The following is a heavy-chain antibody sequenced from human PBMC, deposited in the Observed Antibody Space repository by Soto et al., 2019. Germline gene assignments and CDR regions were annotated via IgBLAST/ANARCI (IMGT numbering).Heavy chain of an antibody. J-gene: IGHJ4*02. CDR2: IWYDGTNK. CDR3: ARDTYYYGSGSSAIDY. D-gene: IGHD3-10*01. V-gene: IGHV3-33*01. Sequence: QVQLVESGGGVVQPGRSLRLSCAASGFTFSSYGMYWVRQAPGKGLEWVAVIWYDGTNKYYVDSVKGRFTISRDNSKNTLNLQMYSLTVEDTAVYHCARDTYYYGSGSSAIDYWGQGTLVSVSS. CDR1: GFTFSSYG.